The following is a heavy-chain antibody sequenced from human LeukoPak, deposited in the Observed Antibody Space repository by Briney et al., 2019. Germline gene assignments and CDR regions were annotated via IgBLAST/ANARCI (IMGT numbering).Heavy chain of an antibody. CDR2: IYYSGST. D-gene: IGHD6-13*01. CDR3: ARGPYSSGWYANWFDP. Sequence: SETLSLTCTVSGGSISSYYWSWIRQPPGKGLEWIGYIYYSGSTNYNPSLKSRVTISVDTSKNQFSLKLSSVTAADTAVYYCARGPYSSGWYANWFDPWGQGTLVTVSS. J-gene: IGHJ5*02. V-gene: IGHV4-59*01. CDR1: GGSISSYY.